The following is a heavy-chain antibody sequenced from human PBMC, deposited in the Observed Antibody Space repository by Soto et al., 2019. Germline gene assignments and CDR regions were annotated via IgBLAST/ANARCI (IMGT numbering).Heavy chain of an antibody. CDR2: IYPGDSDT. CDR3: ARHPSYDFWSRYYYYYGMDV. D-gene: IGHD3-3*01. J-gene: IGHJ6*02. CDR1: GSSFTSYW. V-gene: IGHV5-51*01. Sequence: GESLKISCKGSGSSFTSYWIGWVRQMPGKGLEGMGLIYPGDSDTRYSPSFQGQVTISADKPISTAYLQWSSLKASGTAMYYCARHPSYDFWSRYYYYYGMDVWGQGTTVTVSS.